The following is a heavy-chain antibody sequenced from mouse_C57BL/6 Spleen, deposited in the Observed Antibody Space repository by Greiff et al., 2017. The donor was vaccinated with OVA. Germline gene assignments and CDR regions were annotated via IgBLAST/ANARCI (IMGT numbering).Heavy chain of an antibody. CDR3: ARGRNYCDY. J-gene: IGHJ2*01. V-gene: IGHV1-69*01. Sequence: VQLQQPGAELVMPGASVKLSCKASGYTFTSYWMHWVKQRPGQGLEWIGEIDPSDSYTNYNQKFKGKSTLTVDKSSSTAYMQLSSLTSEDSAVYYCARGRNYCDYWGQGTTLTVSS. CDR2: IDPSDSYT. CDR1: GYTFTSYW.